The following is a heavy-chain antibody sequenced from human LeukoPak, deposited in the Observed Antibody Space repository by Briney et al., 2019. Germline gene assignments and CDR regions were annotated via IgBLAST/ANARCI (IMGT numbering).Heavy chain of an antibody. D-gene: IGHD6-19*01. J-gene: IGHJ4*02. CDR3: ARGTQWLDTDY. CDR1: GGTFSSYA. V-gene: IGHV1-69*05. Sequence: SVKVSCKASGGTFSSYAISWVRQAPGQGLEWMGRIIPIFGTANYAQKFQGRVTITTDESTSTAYMELSSLRSEDTAVYHCARGTQWLDTDYWGQGTLVTVSS. CDR2: IIPIFGTA.